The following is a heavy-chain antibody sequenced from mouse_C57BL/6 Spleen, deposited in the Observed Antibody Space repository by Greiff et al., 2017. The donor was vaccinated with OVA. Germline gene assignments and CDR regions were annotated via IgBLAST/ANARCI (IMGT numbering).Heavy chain of an antibody. CDR3: ARDSYYYGSRYYFDY. CDR1: GFTFSSYA. Sequence: EVNVVESGGGLVKPGGSLKLSCAASGFTFSSYAMSWVRQTPEKRLEWVATISDGGSYTYYPDNVKGRFTISRDNAKNNLYLQMSHLKSEDTAMYYCARDSYYYGSRYYFDYWGQGTTLTVSS. CDR2: ISDGGSYT. J-gene: IGHJ2*01. D-gene: IGHD1-1*01. V-gene: IGHV5-4*01.